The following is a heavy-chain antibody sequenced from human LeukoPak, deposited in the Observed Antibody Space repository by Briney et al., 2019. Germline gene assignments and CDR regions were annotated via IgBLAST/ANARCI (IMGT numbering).Heavy chain of an antibody. CDR3: AKLPEENYDFWSRYFQH. CDR2: ISGSGGST. J-gene: IGHJ1*01. D-gene: IGHD3-3*01. CDR1: GFTFISYA. V-gene: IGHV3-23*01. Sequence: GGCLRLSCAASGFTFISYAMSWVRQAPGKGLEWVSAISGSGGSTYYADSVKGRFTISRDNSKNTLYLQMNSLRAEDTAVYYCAKLPEENYDFWSRYFQHWGQGTLVTVSS.